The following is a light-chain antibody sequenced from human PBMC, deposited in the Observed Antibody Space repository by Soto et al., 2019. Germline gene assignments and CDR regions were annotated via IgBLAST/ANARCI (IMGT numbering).Light chain of an antibody. Sequence: DIQMPQSPSTLSASVGDRVTITCRARQSISSWLAWYQQKPGKAPKLLIYKASTLKSGVPLRFSGSGSGTSFTLTISSLQPEDFATYYCQQLLSYPITFGQGTRLEIK. CDR1: QSISSW. V-gene: IGKV1-5*03. CDR3: QQLLSYPIT. CDR2: KAS. J-gene: IGKJ5*01.